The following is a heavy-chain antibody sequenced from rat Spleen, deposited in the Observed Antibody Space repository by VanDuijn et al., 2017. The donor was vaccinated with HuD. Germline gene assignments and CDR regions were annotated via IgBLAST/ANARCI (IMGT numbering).Heavy chain of an antibody. CDR1: GFTFSNYY. CDR2: ISTGADNT. J-gene: IGHJ3*01. D-gene: IGHD1-11*01. V-gene: IGHV5S13*01. Sequence: EVQLVESGGGLVQPGRSLKLSCAASGFTFSNYYMAWVRQAPTKGLEWVAYISTGADNTYYRDSVKGRFTVSRDDANNTHYLQMDSLRSEDTATYYCAIHGGLRNWFDSWGQGTLVTVSS. CDR3: AIHGGLRNWFDS.